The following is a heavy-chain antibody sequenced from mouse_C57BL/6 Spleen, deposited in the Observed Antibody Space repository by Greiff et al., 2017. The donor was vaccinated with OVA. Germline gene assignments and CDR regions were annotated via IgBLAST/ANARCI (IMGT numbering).Heavy chain of an antibody. CDR3: ESAGLRRGYYYAMDY. V-gene: IGHV1-9*01. J-gene: IGHJ4*01. D-gene: IGHD2-4*01. Sequence: VQLQQSGAELMKPGASVKLSCKATGYTFTGYWIEWVKQSPGHGLEWIGEILPGSGSTNYNEKFKGKDTFTADTTYNTAYMQLSSMTTEDSAISYCESAGLRRGYYYAMDYWGQGTSVTVSS. CDR1: GYTFTGYW. CDR2: ILPGSGST.